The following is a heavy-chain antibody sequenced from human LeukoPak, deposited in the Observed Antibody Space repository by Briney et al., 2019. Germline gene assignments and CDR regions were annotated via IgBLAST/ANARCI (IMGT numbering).Heavy chain of an antibody. D-gene: IGHD2-15*01. V-gene: IGHV3-30-3*01. Sequence: PGRSLRLSCAASGFTFSSYAMHWVRQAPGKGLEWVAVISYDGSNKYYADSVKGRFTISRDNSKNTLYLQMNSLRAEDTAVYYCARDPWLSCSGGSCYLFDYWGQGTLVTVSS. CDR3: ARDPWLSCSGGSCYLFDY. J-gene: IGHJ4*02. CDR1: GFTFSSYA. CDR2: ISYDGSNK.